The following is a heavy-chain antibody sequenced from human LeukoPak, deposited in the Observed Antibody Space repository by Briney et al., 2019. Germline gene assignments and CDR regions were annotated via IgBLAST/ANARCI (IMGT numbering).Heavy chain of an antibody. V-gene: IGHV3-21*04. CDR2: ISSSSSYI. D-gene: IGHD4-17*01. Sequence: GGSLRLSCAASGFSFSSYSMNWVRQAPGKGLEWVSSISSSSSYIYYADSVKGRFTISRDNSKNTLYLQMNSLRAEDTAVYYCARYGDYRLWNYFDYWGQGTLVTVSS. CDR1: GFSFSSYS. J-gene: IGHJ4*02. CDR3: ARYGDYRLWNYFDY.